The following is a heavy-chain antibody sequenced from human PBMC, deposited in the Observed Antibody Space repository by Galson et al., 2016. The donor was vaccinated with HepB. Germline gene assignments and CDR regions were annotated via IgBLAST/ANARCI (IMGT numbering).Heavy chain of an antibody. J-gene: IGHJ5*02. V-gene: IGHV4-38-2*02. CDR1: GYSISSGYY. CDR3: ASITATRRGYNWFDP. Sequence: ETLSLTCSVSGYSISSGYYWGWIRQPPGKGLEWIGTIYHSGSTSCNPSLKSRVTMSVDTSKNQFSLKLSSVTAADTAVYYCASITATRRGYNWFDPWGQGTLVTVSS. CDR2: IYHSGST. D-gene: IGHD6-6*01.